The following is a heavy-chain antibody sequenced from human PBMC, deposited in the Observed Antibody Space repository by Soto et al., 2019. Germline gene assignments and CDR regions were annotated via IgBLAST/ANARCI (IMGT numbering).Heavy chain of an antibody. V-gene: IGHV3-7*01. CDR1: GFTFSSYW. D-gene: IGHD3-9*01. CDR3: AREYYHSWAYSGLVIKGGRPYYFDY. CDR2: IKQDGSEK. J-gene: IGHJ4*02. Sequence: PGGSLRLSCAASGFTFSSYWMSWARQAPGKGLEWVANIKQDGSEKYYVDSVKGRFTISRDNAKNSLYLQMNSLRAEDTAVYYCAREYYHSWAYSGLVIKGGRPYYFDYWGQGTLVTVSS.